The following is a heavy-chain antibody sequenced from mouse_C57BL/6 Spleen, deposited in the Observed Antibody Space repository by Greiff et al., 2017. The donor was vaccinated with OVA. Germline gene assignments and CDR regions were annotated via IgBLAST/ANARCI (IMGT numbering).Heavy chain of an antibody. D-gene: IGHD6-1*01. V-gene: IGHV5-4*01. CDR3: ARDRKPYFDY. CDR1: GFTFSSYA. Sequence: EVQRVESGGGLVKPGGSLKLSCAASGFTFSSYAMSWVRQTPEKRLEWVATISDGGSYTYYPDNVKGRFTISRDNAKNNLYLQMSHLKSEDTAMYYCARDRKPYFDYWGQGTTLTVSS. CDR2: ISDGGSYT. J-gene: IGHJ2*01.